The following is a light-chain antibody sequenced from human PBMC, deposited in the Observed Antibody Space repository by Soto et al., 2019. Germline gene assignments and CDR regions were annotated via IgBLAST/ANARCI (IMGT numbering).Light chain of an antibody. J-gene: IGKJ4*01. V-gene: IGKV3-11*01. CDR3: QQRSDWPST. CDR1: QTVSSY. CDR2: DAS. Sequence: EIVLTQSPATLSLSPGDRATLSCSASQTVSSYLAWYQQKPGQAPRLLIYDASSRATGIPARFSGSGSGTDFTLTITSLEPEDFAVYYCQQRSDWPSTCGGGTKVEIK.